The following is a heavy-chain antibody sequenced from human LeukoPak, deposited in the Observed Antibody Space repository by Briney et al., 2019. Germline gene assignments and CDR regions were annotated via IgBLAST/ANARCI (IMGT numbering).Heavy chain of an antibody. J-gene: IGHJ6*02. D-gene: IGHD5-18*01. CDR1: GFTFSSYW. V-gene: IGHV3-7*01. CDR3: ARDKSAMASYYYYGMDV. Sequence: GGSLRLSCAASGFTFSSYWMSWVRQAPGKGLEWVANIKQDGSEKYYVDSVKGRFTISRDNAKNSLYLQMNSLRAEDTAVYYCARDKSAMASYYYYGMDVWGQGTTVTVSS. CDR2: IKQDGSEK.